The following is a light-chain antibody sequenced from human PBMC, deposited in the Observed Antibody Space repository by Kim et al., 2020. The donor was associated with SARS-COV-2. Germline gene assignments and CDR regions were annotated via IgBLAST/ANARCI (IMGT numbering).Light chain of an antibody. CDR2: AAS. CDR1: QGISSW. Sequence: DIQMTQSPSSVSASVGDRVTITCRASQGISSWLVWYQQKPGKAPKLLIYAASSLQSGVPSRFSGSGSGTDFTLTISSLQPEDFATYYCQQANSFPTTFGQGTKVDIK. V-gene: IGKV1-12*01. J-gene: IGKJ1*01. CDR3: QQANSFPTT.